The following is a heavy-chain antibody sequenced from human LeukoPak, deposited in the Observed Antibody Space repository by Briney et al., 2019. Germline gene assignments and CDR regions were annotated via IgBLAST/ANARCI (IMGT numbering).Heavy chain of an antibody. J-gene: IGHJ5*02. Sequence: AAVKLCCKASGYTFTSYGISWVRQAPGQGLEWMGWISAYNGNTNYAQKLQGRVTMTTDTSTSTAYMELRSLRSDDTAVYYCARRYCSSTSCYYWFDPWGQGTLVTVSS. CDR1: GYTFTSYG. CDR2: ISAYNGNT. CDR3: ARRYCSSTSCYYWFDP. D-gene: IGHD2-2*01. V-gene: IGHV1-18*01.